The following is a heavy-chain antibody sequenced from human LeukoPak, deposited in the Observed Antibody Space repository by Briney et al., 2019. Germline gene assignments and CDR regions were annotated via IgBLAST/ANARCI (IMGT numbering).Heavy chain of an antibody. CDR2: IGTAGDT. J-gene: IGHJ4*02. CDR3: AKGGIFGVEGGSIDY. Sequence: GGSLRLSCAASGFTFSSYDMHWVRQATGKGLEWVSAIGTAGDTYYPGSVKGRFTISRENAKNSLYLQMNSLRAGDTAVYYCAKGGIFGVEGGSIDYWGQGTLVTVSS. V-gene: IGHV3-13*01. D-gene: IGHD3-3*01. CDR1: GFTFSSYD.